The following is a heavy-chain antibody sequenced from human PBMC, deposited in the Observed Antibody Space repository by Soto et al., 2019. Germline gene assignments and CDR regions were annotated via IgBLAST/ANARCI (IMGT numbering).Heavy chain of an antibody. CDR2: IIPIFGTA. Sequence: SVKVSCKASGGTFSSYAISWVRQAPGQGLEWMGGIIPIFGTANYAQKFQGRVTITADESTSTAYMELSSLRSEDTAVYYCERYFLVVVATELPYYCMDVSGQGTPVTVSS. CDR3: ERYFLVVVATELPYYCMDV. CDR1: GGTFSSYA. V-gene: IGHV1-69*13. J-gene: IGHJ6*02. D-gene: IGHD2-15*01.